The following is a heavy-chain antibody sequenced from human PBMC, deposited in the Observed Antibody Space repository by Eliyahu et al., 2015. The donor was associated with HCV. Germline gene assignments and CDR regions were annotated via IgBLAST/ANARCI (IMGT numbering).Heavy chain of an antibody. CDR3: ADCSRGSCCC. V-gene: IGHV4-39*01. CDR1: GASISSYNYY. D-gene: IGHD2-15*01. Sequence: QLQLQESGPELVKPSETLSLTCTVXGASISSYNYYWGWVRQPPGKGLEWIGSIFYTGSTFYNPSVKSRVTISADTSKNQFSLKLTSVTAADTAVYFCADCSRGSCCCWGQGILVTVSS. CDR2: IFYTGST. J-gene: IGHJ4*02.